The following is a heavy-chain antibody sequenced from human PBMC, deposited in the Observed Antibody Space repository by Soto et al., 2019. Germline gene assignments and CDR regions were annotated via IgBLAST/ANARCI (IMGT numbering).Heavy chain of an antibody. D-gene: IGHD3-22*01. V-gene: IGHV1-69*02. CDR3: ASNTDSSGYYD. J-gene: IGHJ4*02. Sequence: QVQLVQSGAEVKKPGSSVKVSCKASGGTFSSNTISWVRQAPGQGLEWMGRIIPNLGIADYAQKFQGRVTTNXXKSTSTGYMELSSLRSEDTAVYYCASNTDSSGYYDWGQGTLVTVSS. CDR1: GGTFSSNT. CDR2: IIPNLGIA.